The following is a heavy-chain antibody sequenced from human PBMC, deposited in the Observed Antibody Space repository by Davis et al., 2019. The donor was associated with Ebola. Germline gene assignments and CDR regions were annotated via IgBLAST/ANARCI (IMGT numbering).Heavy chain of an antibody. J-gene: IGHJ6*02. V-gene: IGHV3-11*06. CDR2: ISSSSSYT. D-gene: IGHD3-10*01. CDR3: AKDQGGSLGQPYYYYGMDV. Sequence: GGSLRLSCAASGFTFSDYYMSWIRQAPGKGLEWVSYISSSSSYTNYADSVKGRFTISRDNSKNTLYLQMNSLRAEDTAVYYCAKDQGGSLGQPYYYYGMDVWGQGTTVTVSS. CDR1: GFTFSDYY.